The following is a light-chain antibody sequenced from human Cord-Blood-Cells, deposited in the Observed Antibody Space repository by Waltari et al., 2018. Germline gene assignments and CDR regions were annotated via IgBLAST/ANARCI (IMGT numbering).Light chain of an antibody. CDR2: EVS. CDR1: SSDVGGYNY. Sequence: QSALTQPPSASGSPGQSVTISCTGTSSDVGGYNYVSWYQQHPGKAPKLMIYEVSKRPSGVPDRVSGSESGNTASLTVSGHQAEDEADYYCSSYAGSNNLVFGGGAKLTV. V-gene: IGLV2-8*01. CDR3: SSYAGSNNLV. J-gene: IGLJ2*01.